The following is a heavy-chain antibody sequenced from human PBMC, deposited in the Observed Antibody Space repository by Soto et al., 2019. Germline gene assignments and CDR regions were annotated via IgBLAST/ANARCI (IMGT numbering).Heavy chain of an antibody. J-gene: IGHJ4*02. CDR1: GFTFSSYA. CDR2: ISGRGGST. Sequence: GGSLRLSCAASGFTFSSYAMSWVRQAPGKGLEWVSAISGRGGSTYYADSVKGRFTISRDNSKNTLYLQMNSLRAEDTAVYYCAKDRVVVPAAIDYWGQGTLVTVSS. V-gene: IGHV3-23*01. CDR3: AKDRVVVPAAIDY. D-gene: IGHD2-2*01.